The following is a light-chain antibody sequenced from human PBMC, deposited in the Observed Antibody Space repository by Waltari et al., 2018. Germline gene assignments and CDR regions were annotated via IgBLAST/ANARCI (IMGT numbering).Light chain of an antibody. V-gene: IGLV2-14*03. CDR3: SSYRRGDIVV. CDR1: SSDVGGYNY. CDR2: DVN. Sequence: QSALTQPASVSGSPGQSITISCTGTSSDVGGYNYVSWYQHHPGKAPKIMIYDVNDRPSGVSNRFSGSKSGNTASLTISGLQAEDEADYYCSSYRRGDIVVFGGGTKLTVL. J-gene: IGLJ2*01.